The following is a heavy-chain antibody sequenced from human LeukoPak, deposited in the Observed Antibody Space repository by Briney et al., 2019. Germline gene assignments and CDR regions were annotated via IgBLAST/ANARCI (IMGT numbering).Heavy chain of an antibody. CDR3: ARALGSSGCDY. Sequence: GGSLRLSCAASGFTFNNYWLTWFRQAPEKGLEWVAKISQDGSEKYYVDSVKGRFTISRDSGKNSLYLQMNSLRAEDTAVYYCARALGSSGCDYWGQGTLVTVSS. CDR1: GFTFNNYW. V-gene: IGHV3-7*01. J-gene: IGHJ4*02. D-gene: IGHD6-19*01. CDR2: ISQDGSEK.